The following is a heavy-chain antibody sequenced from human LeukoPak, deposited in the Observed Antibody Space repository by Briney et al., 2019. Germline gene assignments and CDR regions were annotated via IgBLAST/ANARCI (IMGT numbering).Heavy chain of an antibody. CDR2: IYYSGNT. J-gene: IGHJ4*02. Sequence: SETLCLTCTASGGTIRSYCWSWIRQPPGKGLEWIGYIYYSGNTNYNPSLKSRVTISVDTSKNQFSLKLSSVTAADTAVYYCATTYYYGSGSYSLVYWGQGTLVTVSS. CDR1: GGTIRSYC. D-gene: IGHD3-10*01. V-gene: IGHV4-59*01. CDR3: ATTYYYGSGSYSLVY.